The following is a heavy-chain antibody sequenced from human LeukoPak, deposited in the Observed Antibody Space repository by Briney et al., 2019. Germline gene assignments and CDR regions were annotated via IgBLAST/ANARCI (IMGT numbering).Heavy chain of an antibody. J-gene: IGHJ4*02. Sequence: ASVKVSCKASGYTFTSYGISWVRQAPGQGLEWMGWISAYNGNTNYAQKLQGRVTMTTDTSTSTAYMELRSLRSDDTAVYYCARGAGTRLMVILGVYFDYWGQGTLVTVSS. CDR2: ISAYNGNT. V-gene: IGHV1-18*01. CDR3: ARGAGTRLMVILGVYFDY. CDR1: GYTFTSYG. D-gene: IGHD5-18*01.